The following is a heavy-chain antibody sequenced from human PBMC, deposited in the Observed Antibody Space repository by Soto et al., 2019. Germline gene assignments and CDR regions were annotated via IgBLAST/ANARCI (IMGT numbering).Heavy chain of an antibody. D-gene: IGHD3-10*01. J-gene: IGHJ4*02. CDR2: ISAYNGNT. CDR3: ARDYTTMVRGVNDY. CDR1: GYTFTSYG. Sequence: ASVKVSCKASGYTFTSYGISWVRQAPGQGLEWMGWISAYNGNTNYAQKLQGRVTMTTDTSTSTAYMELRSLRSDDTAVYYCARDYTTMVRGVNDYWGQGTLVTVSS. V-gene: IGHV1-18*01.